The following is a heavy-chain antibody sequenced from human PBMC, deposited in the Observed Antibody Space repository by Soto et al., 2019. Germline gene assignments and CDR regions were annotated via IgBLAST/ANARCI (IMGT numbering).Heavy chain of an antibody. Sequence: GQGLEWMGRIIPILGIANYAQKFQGRVTITADKSTSTAYMELSSLRSEDTAVYYCARVGIPVAGTSSDPWGQGTLVTVTS. V-gene: IGHV1-69*04. CDR2: IIPILGIA. J-gene: IGHJ5*02. CDR3: ARVGIPVAGTSSDP. D-gene: IGHD6-19*01.